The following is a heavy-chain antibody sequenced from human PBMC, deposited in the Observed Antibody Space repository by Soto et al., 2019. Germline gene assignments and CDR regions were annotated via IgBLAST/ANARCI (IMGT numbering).Heavy chain of an antibody. Sequence: QVQLQQWGAGLLKPSETLSLTCAVYGGSFSGYYWSWIRQPPGKGLEWIGEINHSGSTNYNPSLKSRVTISAATSKNQFSLKLSSVTAADTAVYYCARGWGRIFDYWGQGTLVTVSS. CDR3: ARGWGRIFDY. J-gene: IGHJ4*02. D-gene: IGHD7-27*01. CDR1: GGSFSGYY. V-gene: IGHV4-34*01. CDR2: INHSGST.